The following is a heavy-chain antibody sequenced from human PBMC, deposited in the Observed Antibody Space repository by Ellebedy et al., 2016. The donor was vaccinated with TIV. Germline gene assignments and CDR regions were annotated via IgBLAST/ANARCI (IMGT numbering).Heavy chain of an antibody. CDR3: ARSGYGDYEIFDY. V-gene: IGHV3-30*03. CDR2: IAYDGSNQ. J-gene: IGHJ4*02. Sequence: GGSLRLSXAASRFTFSRTGMHWVRQAPGKGLEWVAYIAYDGSNQQYGDAVKGRFTISRDNRKNTLYLQMNSLRADDTAVYYCARSGYGDYEIFDYWGQGTLVTVSS. D-gene: IGHD4-17*01. CDR1: RFTFSRTG.